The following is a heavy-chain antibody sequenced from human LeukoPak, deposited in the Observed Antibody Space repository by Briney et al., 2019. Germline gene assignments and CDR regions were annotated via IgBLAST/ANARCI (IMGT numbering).Heavy chain of an antibody. CDR2: ISSSGSTI. J-gene: IGHJ6*02. CDR1: GFTFSSYE. Sequence: PGGSLRLSCAASGFTFSSYEMNWVRQAPGKGLEWLSYISSSGSTIYYADSVKGRFTISRDNAKNSLYLQMNSPRAEDTAVYYCARGSSSTNGFYGMDVWGQGTTVTVSS. D-gene: IGHD2-2*01. V-gene: IGHV3-48*03. CDR3: ARGSSSTNGFYGMDV.